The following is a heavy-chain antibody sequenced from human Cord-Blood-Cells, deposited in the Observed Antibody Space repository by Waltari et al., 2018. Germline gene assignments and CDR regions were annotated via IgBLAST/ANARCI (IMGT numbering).Heavy chain of an antibody. CDR1: GYTFTSYD. J-gene: IGHJ3*02. D-gene: IGHD7-27*01. V-gene: IGHV1-8*03. CDR3: ARGYLLSGDRDAFDI. CDR2: MNPNIGNT. Sequence: QVQLVQSGAEVKKPGASVKVSCKASGYTFTSYDSNWVRQTTGQGLAWIGWMNPNIGNTGYAQKFQGRVTITRNTSISTAYMELSSLRSEDTAVYYCARGYLLSGDRDAFDIWGQGTMVTVSS.